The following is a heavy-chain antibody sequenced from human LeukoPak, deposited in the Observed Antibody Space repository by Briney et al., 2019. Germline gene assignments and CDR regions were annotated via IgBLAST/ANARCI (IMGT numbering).Heavy chain of an antibody. D-gene: IGHD3-16*01. Sequence: GGSLRLPCAASGFTFSSYSMNWVRQAPGKGLEWVSSISSSGAYIYYADSVKGRFTISTDNAKYSRYLQMSSLRAEDTAVYYCARVRDGLGEYWGQGTLVTVSS. J-gene: IGHJ4*02. CDR2: ISSSGAYI. V-gene: IGHV3-21*06. CDR1: GFTFSSYS. CDR3: ARVRDGLGEY.